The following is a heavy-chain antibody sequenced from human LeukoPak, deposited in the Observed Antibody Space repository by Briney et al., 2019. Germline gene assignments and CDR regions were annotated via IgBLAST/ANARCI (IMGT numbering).Heavy chain of an antibody. V-gene: IGHV1-18*01. D-gene: IGHD2-21*01. Sequence: ASVKVSCKASGYPFTTYGLIWVRQAPGLGLEWMGWISANSGDTKYGQSFQGRVTMTTDTTTETAYMELRSLRFDDTAIYYCARTVGDRADPWGQGSLVTVSS. CDR2: ISANSGDT. CDR1: GYPFTTYG. J-gene: IGHJ5*02. CDR3: ARTVGDRADP.